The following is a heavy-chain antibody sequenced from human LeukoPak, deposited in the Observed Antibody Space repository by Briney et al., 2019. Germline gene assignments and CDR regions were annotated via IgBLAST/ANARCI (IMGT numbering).Heavy chain of an antibody. CDR2: ISGHNGHT. CDR1: GYTFTSYG. CDR3: ARGPGIAVAGVFDY. V-gene: IGHV1-18*04. Sequence: GASVKVSCKASGYTFTSYGINWVRQAPGQGLEGMGWISGHNGHTNYVQKMQGRVTMTTDTSTNTAYMELRNLTSDDTAVYYCARGPGIAVAGVFDYWGQGSLATVSS. D-gene: IGHD6-19*01. J-gene: IGHJ4*02.